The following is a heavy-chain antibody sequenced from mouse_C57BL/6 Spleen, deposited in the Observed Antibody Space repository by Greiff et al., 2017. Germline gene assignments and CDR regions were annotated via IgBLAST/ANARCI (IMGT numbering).Heavy chain of an antibody. D-gene: IGHD2-3*01. Sequence: QVQLQQSGAELVRPGTSVKVSCKASGYAFTNYLIEWVKQRPGQGLEWIGVINPGSGGTNYNEKFKGKATLTADKSSSTAYMQLSSLTSEDSAVXFSARGDGYCGEYSFDYWGQGTTLTVSS. J-gene: IGHJ2*01. CDR2: INPGSGGT. CDR3: ARGDGYCGEYSFDY. CDR1: GYAFTNYL. V-gene: IGHV1-54*01.